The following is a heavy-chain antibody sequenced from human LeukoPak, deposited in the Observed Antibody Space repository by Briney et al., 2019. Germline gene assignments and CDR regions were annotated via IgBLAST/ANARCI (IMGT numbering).Heavy chain of an antibody. Sequence: PVKVSCKASGGTFSSYAISWVRQAPGQGLEWMGGIIPIFGTANYAQKFQGRVTITTDESTSTAYMELSSLRSEDTAVYYCARDPWGYCSGGSCYSWGQGTLVTVSS. CDR2: IIPIFGTA. CDR3: ARDPWGYCSGGSCYS. CDR1: GGTFSSYA. V-gene: IGHV1-69*05. D-gene: IGHD2-15*01. J-gene: IGHJ4*02.